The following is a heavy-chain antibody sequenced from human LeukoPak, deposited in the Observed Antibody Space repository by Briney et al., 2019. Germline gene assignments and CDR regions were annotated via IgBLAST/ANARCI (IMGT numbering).Heavy chain of an antibody. CDR2: IIPIFGTA. J-gene: IGHJ4*02. Sequence: SVKVSCKASGGTFSSYAISWLRQAPGQGLEWMGGIIPIFGTANYAQKFQGRVTITADESTSTAYMELSSLRSEDTAVYYCARQYDFWSGYSDYWGQGTLVTVSS. CDR1: GGTFSSYA. V-gene: IGHV1-69*13. D-gene: IGHD3-3*01. CDR3: ARQYDFWSGYSDY.